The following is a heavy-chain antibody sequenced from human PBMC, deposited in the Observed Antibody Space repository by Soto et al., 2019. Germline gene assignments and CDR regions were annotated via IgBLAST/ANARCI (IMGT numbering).Heavy chain of an antibody. CDR1: GDTFNFYS. CDR3: ASSYGSGYRAFDY. D-gene: IGHD3-10*01. J-gene: IGHJ4*02. V-gene: IGHV1-69*02. CDR2: VNPIVSMS. Sequence: QVQLVQSGAEVKRPGSSVKVSCKASGDTFNFYSINWVRQAPGLRLEWMGRVNPIVSMSNYAQKFQGRVTMTADKSTSTAYMELSSLRSEDAAIFYCASSYGSGYRAFDYWGQGALVTVSS.